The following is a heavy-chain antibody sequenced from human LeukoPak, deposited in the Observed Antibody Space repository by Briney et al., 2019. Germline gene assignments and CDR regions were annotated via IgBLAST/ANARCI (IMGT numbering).Heavy chain of an antibody. V-gene: IGHV3-7*01. CDR2: IKQDGSEK. CDR3: ARAGYCSRGTCYSGDY. CDR1: GFTFSSYW. J-gene: IGHJ4*02. D-gene: IGHD2-15*01. Sequence: PGGSLRLPCAASGFTFSSYWMSWVRQAPGKGLEWVANIKQDGSEKYYVDSVKGRSTISRDNAKNSLYLQMNSLRAEDTAVYFCARAGYCSRGTCYSGDYWGQGTLVTVSS.